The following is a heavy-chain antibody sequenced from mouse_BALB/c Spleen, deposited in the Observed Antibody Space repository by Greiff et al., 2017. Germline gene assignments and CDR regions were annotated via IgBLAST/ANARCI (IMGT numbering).Heavy chain of an antibody. J-gene: IGHJ2*01. V-gene: IGHV1S22*01. D-gene: IGHD3-2*02. CDR1: GYTFTSYW. Sequence: LQQPGSELVRPGASVKLSCKASGYTFTSYWMHWVKQRPGQGLEWIGNIYPGSGSTNYDEKFKSKATLTVDTSSSTAYMQLSSLTSEDSAVYYCTRSGGFDYWGQGTTLTVSS. CDR2: IYPGSGST. CDR3: TRSGGFDY.